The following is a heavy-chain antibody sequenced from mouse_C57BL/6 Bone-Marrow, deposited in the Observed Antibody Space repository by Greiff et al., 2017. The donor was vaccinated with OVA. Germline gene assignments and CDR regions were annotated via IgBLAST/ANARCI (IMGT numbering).Heavy chain of an antibody. V-gene: IGHV14-4*01. CDR2: IDPENGDT. CDR1: GFNIKDDY. J-gene: IGHJ2*01. D-gene: IGHD1-1*01. Sequence: DVHLVESGAELVRPGASVKLSCTASGFNIKDDYMHWVKQRPEQGLEWIGWIDPENGDTEYASKFQGKATITADTSSNTAYLQLSSLTSEDTAVYYCTIYYYGSSHFDYWGQGTTLTVSS. CDR3: TIYYYGSSHFDY.